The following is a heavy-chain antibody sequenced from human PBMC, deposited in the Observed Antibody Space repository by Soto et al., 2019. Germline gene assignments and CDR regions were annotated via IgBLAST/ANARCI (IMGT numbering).Heavy chain of an antibody. J-gene: IGHJ5*02. V-gene: IGHV4-31*03. CDR1: GGSISSGDYY. Sequence: QVQLQESGPGLVKPSQTLSLTCTVSGGSISSGDYYWSWIRQHPGKGLEWIGYIYYSGSTYYNPSLKSRVTISVDTSKNPFSLKLSSVTAADTAVYHCARAPGASSSSPPNWFDPWGQGTLVTVSS. CDR2: IYYSGST. D-gene: IGHD6-6*01. CDR3: ARAPGASSSSPPNWFDP.